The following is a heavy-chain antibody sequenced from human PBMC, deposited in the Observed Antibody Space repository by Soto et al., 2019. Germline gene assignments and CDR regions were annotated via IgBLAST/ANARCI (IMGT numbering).Heavy chain of an antibody. CDR1: GFTFSSYG. V-gene: IGHV3-33*01. Sequence: QVQLVESGGGVVQPGRSLRLSCAASGFTFSSYGMHWVRQAPGKGLEWVAVIWNDGSNKYYADSVKGRFTISRDNSKNTLYLQMNSLRAEDTAVYYCAREGFLTGYHHFDYWGQGTLVTVSS. CDR3: AREGFLTGYHHFDY. J-gene: IGHJ4*02. D-gene: IGHD3-9*01. CDR2: IWNDGSNK.